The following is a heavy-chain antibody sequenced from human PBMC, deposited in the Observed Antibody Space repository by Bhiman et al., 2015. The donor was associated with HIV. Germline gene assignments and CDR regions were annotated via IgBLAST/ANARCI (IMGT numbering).Heavy chain of an antibody. J-gene: IGHJ5*02. V-gene: IGHV3-30*04. D-gene: IGHD3-10*01. CDR2: ISYDGRDK. CDR3: ARDKESVTMVRGPFDP. Sequence: QVQLVESVGGVVQSGRSLRLSCAASGFTFSAYALHWVRQAPGKGLEWVAVISYDGRDKDYADSVKGRFTISRDNSKNTLYLQMNSLRTEDTSLYYCARDKESVTMVRGPFDPWGQGTRVTVSS. CDR1: GFTFSAYA.